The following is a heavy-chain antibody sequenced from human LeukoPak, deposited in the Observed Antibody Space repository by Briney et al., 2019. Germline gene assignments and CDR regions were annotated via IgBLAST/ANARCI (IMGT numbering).Heavy chain of an antibody. V-gene: IGHV1-69*05. Sequence: SVEVSCKASGGTSSSYAISWVRQAPGQGLEWMGGIIPIFGTANYAQKFQGRVTITTDESTSTAYMELSSLRSEDTAVYYCARDFGLGTGHDAFDIWGQGTMVTVSS. CDR1: GGTSSSYA. CDR3: ARDFGLGTGHDAFDI. CDR2: IIPIFGTA. J-gene: IGHJ3*02. D-gene: IGHD3-10*01.